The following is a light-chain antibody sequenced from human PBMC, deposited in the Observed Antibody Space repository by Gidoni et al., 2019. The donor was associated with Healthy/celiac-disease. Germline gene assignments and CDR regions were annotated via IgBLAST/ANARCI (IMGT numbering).Light chain of an antibody. V-gene: IGKV4-1*01. CDR2: WAS. CDR3: QQCYNTPWT. CDR1: QSVAYSANNKNF. Sequence: DIVMTHSPDSLALPLCERAIINCKSSQSVAYSANNKNFLAWYQQKPGQPPKRLIYWASTRQAGVPDRVSGSGSGKDFTLTISSLQAEDVAVYYCQQCYNTPWTFGQGTKVEIK. J-gene: IGKJ1*01.